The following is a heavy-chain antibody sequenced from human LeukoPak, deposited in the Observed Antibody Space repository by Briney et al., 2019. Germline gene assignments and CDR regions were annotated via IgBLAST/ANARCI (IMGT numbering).Heavy chain of an antibody. CDR3: ARVSYYYGSGSYREFDY. D-gene: IGHD3-10*01. Sequence: GESLKISCKGSGYSLTSYWIGWVRQMPGKGLEWMGIIEPGDSDTRYSPSFQGQVTISADKSISTAYLQWSSLKASDTAMYYCARVSYYYGSGSYREFDYWGQGTLVTVSS. CDR2: IEPGDSDT. V-gene: IGHV5-51*01. J-gene: IGHJ4*02. CDR1: GYSLTSYW.